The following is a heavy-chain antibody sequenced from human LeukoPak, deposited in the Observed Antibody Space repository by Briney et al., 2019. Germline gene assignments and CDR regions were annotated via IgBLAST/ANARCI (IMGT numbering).Heavy chain of an antibody. CDR2: ISGSGGST. CDR1: GFIVSSTY. V-gene: IGHV3-23*01. D-gene: IGHD6-13*01. Sequence: PGGSLRLSCAASGFIVSSTYMSWVRQTPGKGLEWVSAISGSGGSTYYADSVKGRFTISRDNSKNTLYLQMNSLRAEDTAVYYCAKGAAAGLYYYGMDVWGKGTTVTVSS. CDR3: AKGAAAGLYYYGMDV. J-gene: IGHJ6*04.